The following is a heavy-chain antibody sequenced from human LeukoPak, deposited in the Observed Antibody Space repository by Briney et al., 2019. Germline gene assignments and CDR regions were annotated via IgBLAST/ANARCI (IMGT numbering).Heavy chain of an antibody. D-gene: IGHD2-2*01. V-gene: IGHV3-30*02. CDR2: IRYDGSNK. CDR1: GFTFSSYS. Sequence: GGSLRLSCAASGFTFSSYSMNWVRQAPGKGLEWVAFIRYDGSNKYYADSVKGRFTISRDNSKNTLYLQMNSLRPEDTAVYYCAKEVGGYCSSTSCSTSNYWGQGTLVTVSS. CDR3: AKEVGGYCSSTSCSTSNY. J-gene: IGHJ4*02.